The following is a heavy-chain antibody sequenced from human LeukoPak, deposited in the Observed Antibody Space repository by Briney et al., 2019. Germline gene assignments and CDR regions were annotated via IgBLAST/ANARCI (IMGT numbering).Heavy chain of an antibody. CDR3: TRDYYGSGSYYPFDY. V-gene: IGHV3-72*01. J-gene: IGHJ4*02. CDR2: IRNKANSYTT. D-gene: IGHD3-10*01. Sequence: GGSLRLSCVASGFTFSDHYMDWVRQAPGKGLEWVGRIRNKANSYTTEYAASVKGRFTISRDDSKSIAYLQMNSLKTEDTAVYYCTRDYYGSGSYYPFDYWGQGTLVTVSS. CDR1: GFTFSDHY.